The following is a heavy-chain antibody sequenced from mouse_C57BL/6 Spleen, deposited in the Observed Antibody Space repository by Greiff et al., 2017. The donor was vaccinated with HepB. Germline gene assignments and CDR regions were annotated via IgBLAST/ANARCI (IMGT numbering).Heavy chain of an antibody. CDR3: ARGGYGKTHWYFDV. V-gene: IGHV1-59*01. CDR2: IDPSDSYT. D-gene: IGHD1-1*01. J-gene: IGHJ1*03. Sequence: VQLQQSGAELVRPGTSVKLSCKASGYTFTSYWMHWVKQRPGQGLEWIGVIDPSDSYTNYNQKFKGKATLTVDTSSSTAYMQLSSLTSEDSAVYYCARGGYGKTHWYFDVWGTGTTVTVSS. CDR1: GYTFTSYW.